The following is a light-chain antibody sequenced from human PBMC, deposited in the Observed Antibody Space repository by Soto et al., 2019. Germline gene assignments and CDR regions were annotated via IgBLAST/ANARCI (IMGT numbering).Light chain of an antibody. J-gene: IGLJ1*01. V-gene: IGLV2-23*03. CDR1: SSDVGSYKF. CDR3: CSDAGGSNV. Sequence: QSVLTQPASVSGSPGQSITISCTGTSSDVGSYKFVSWYQQYPGKAPKLMIYEGSKRPSGVSDRFSGSKSGNTASLTISGLQAEDEADYCCCSDAGGSNVFGTGTKVTVL. CDR2: EGS.